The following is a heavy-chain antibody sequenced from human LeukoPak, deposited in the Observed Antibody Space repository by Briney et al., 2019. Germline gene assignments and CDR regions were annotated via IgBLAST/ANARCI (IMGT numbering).Heavy chain of an antibody. V-gene: IGHV4-39*07. J-gene: IGHJ4*02. Sequence: SETLCLTCTVSGGSIRSSTDYWGWTRQPPGKELEWIGRIYYSGSTYYNPSLKSRVTISVDTSKNQFSVKLSSVTAADTAVYYCARSIRGYSSGWYYFDYWGQGTLITVSS. CDR2: IYYSGST. CDR3: ARSIRGYSSGWYYFDY. CDR1: GGSIRSSTDY. D-gene: IGHD6-19*01.